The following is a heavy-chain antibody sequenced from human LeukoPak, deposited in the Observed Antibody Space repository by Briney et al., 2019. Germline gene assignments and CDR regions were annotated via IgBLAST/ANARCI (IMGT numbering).Heavy chain of an antibody. CDR2: ISAYNGNT. V-gene: IGHV1-18*01. CDR3: ARDQGYCGGDCRDAFDI. J-gene: IGHJ3*02. CDR1: GYTFTSYG. Sequence: ASVKVSCKASGYTFTSYGISWVRQAPAQGLEWMGWISAYNGNTNYAQKLQGRVTMTTDTSTSTAYMELRSLRSDDTAVYYCARDQGYCGGDCRDAFDIWGQGTMVTVSS. D-gene: IGHD2-21*02.